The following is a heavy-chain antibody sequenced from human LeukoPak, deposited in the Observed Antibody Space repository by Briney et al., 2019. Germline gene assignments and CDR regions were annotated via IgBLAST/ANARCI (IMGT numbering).Heavy chain of an antibody. CDR2: INQSGST. Sequence: PSETLSLTCAVYGGSFSGYYWSWIPQSPGKGLEWIGEINQSGSTNHNPSLKSRVTISVDTSKNQFSLKVSSVTAADTAVYYCARGYGSGFAYWGQGTLVTVSS. D-gene: IGHD3-10*01. J-gene: IGHJ4*02. V-gene: IGHV4-34*01. CDR1: GGSFSGYY. CDR3: ARGYGSGFAY.